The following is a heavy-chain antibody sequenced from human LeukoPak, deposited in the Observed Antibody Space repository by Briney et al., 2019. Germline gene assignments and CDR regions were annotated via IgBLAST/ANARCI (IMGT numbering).Heavy chain of an antibody. CDR3: ARRDFWSGYSDYFDY. D-gene: IGHD3-3*01. V-gene: IGHV4-59*12. CDR1: GGSISSDY. Sequence: SETLSLTCTVSGGSISSDYWNWSRQPPGKGLEWIGFIYYSGSTDYNPSLKSRVTISVDTSKNQFSLKLSSVTAADTAVYYCARRDFWSGYSDYFDYWGQGTLVTVSS. J-gene: IGHJ4*02. CDR2: IYYSGST.